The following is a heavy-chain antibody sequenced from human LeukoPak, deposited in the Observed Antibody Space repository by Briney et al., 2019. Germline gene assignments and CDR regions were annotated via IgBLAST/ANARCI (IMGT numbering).Heavy chain of an antibody. J-gene: IGHJ5*02. CDR2: IRYDGSKN. Sequence: GGTLRLSCEASGFTFSSYGMHWVRQAPGKGLEWVAFIRYDGSKNYYADYVKGRFTISRDNSKNTLYMQMNSLRPEDTAVYYCAKGLYSYNSSGFPAWGQGTLVTVSS. V-gene: IGHV3-30*02. CDR1: GFTFSSYG. CDR3: AKGLYSYNSSGFPA. D-gene: IGHD3-22*01.